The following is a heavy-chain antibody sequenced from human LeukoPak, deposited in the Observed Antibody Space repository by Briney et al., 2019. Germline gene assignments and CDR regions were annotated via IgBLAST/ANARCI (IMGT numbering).Heavy chain of an antibody. Sequence: GESLKISCKGSGYSFSTYWIAWVRQMPGKGLEWMGIVYPGDSDFRYSPSFQGQVTISADKSINTAYLQWSSLKASDTAMYYCARHYYDTSGYFDYGGQGTLVTVSS. J-gene: IGHJ4*02. V-gene: IGHV5-51*01. CDR2: VYPGDSDF. CDR1: GYSFSTYW. D-gene: IGHD3-22*01. CDR3: ARHYYDTSGYFDY.